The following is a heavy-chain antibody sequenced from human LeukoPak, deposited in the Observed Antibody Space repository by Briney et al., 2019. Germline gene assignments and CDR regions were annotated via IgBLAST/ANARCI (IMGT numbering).Heavy chain of an antibody. V-gene: IGHV4-34*01. CDR2: INHSGST. CDR3: ARGPVLLWFGERRFDP. CDR1: GGSFSGYY. J-gene: IGHJ5*02. D-gene: IGHD3-10*01. Sequence: SETLSLTCAVYGGSFSGYYWSWIRQPPGKGLEWIGEINHSGSTNYNPSLKIRGTISVDTSKNQFSLMLSSVTAADTAVYYCARGPVLLWFGERRFDPWGQGTLVTVSS.